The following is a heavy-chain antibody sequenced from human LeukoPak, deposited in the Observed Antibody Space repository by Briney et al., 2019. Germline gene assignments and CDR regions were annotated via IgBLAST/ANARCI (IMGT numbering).Heavy chain of an antibody. CDR3: ARGPSVVPAAITY. CDR1: GFTFSSYG. D-gene: IGHD2-2*02. V-gene: IGHV3-33*01. CDR2: IRYDGSNK. J-gene: IGHJ4*02. Sequence: PGRSLRLSCAASGFTFSSYGMHWVRQAPGKGLEWVAVIRYDGSNKYYADSVKGRFTISRDNSKNTLYLQMNSLRAEDTAVYYCARGPSVVPAAITYWGQGTLVTVSS.